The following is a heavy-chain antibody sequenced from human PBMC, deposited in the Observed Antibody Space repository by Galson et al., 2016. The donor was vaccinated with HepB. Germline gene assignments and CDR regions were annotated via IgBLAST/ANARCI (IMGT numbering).Heavy chain of an antibody. J-gene: IGHJ5*02. CDR1: GITIIGYN. CDR2: IAHSGGTA. V-gene: IGHV3-30*04. D-gene: IGHD2-15*01. CDR3: ARIGYGVSGGNGFDP. Sequence: SLRLSCAASGITIIGYNMNWVRQAPGKGLEWVAHIAHSGGTAYNTDSVRGRFTISRDDSKNSVYLQMSSLEREDTAVYYCARIGYGVSGGNGFDPWSQGTLVTVSS.